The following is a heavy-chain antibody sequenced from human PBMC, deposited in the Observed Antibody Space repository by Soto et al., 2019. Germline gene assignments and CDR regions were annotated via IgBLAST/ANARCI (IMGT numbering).Heavy chain of an antibody. Sequence: SETLSLTCTVSGGSISSSSYYWGWIRQPPXKGLEWIGSIYYSGSTYYNPSLKSRVTISVDTSKNQFSLKLSSVTAADTAVYYCARRLMVRGVIRDYYYGMDVWGQGTTVTVSS. CDR3: ARRLMVRGVIRDYYYGMDV. CDR2: IYYSGST. D-gene: IGHD3-10*01. CDR1: GGSISSSSYY. J-gene: IGHJ6*02. V-gene: IGHV4-39*01.